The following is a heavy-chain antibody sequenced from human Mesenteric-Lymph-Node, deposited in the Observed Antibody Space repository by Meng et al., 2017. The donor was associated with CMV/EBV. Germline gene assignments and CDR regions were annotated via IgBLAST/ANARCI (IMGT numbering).Heavy chain of an antibody. D-gene: IGHD5-12*01. CDR1: GFTFSHYA. J-gene: IGHJ4*02. CDR3: AKVYIGYDGPDY. Sequence: CAAYGFTFSHYALHWVRQAPGKGLVWVALVSYDGSDKYYADSVKGRFTISRDNSKNTLFLQMDSLRPEDTAVYHCAKVYIGYDGPDYWGQGTLVTVSS. CDR2: VSYDGSDK. V-gene: IGHV3-30-3*01.